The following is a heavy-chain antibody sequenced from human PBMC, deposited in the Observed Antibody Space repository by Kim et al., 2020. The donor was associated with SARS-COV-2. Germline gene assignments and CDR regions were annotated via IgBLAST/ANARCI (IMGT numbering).Heavy chain of an antibody. CDR3: GASPYY. CDR1: GFTFSMYW. CDR2: INTDGSTT. D-gene: IGHD2-15*01. V-gene: IGHV3-74*03. J-gene: IGHJ4*02. Sequence: GGSLRLSCAASGFTFSMYWMQWVRQAPGKGLVWVSRINTDGSTTTYADSVEGRFTISRDNAKNTLYLQMNSLRIEDTAVYYCGASPYYWGQGTLVTVSS.